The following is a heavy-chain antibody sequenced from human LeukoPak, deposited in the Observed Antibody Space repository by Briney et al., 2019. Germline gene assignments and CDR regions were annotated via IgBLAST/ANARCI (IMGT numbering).Heavy chain of an antibody. D-gene: IGHD5-18*01. Sequence: PSETLSLTCTVSGYSISSGYYWGWIRQPPGKGLEWIGSIYHSGSTYYNPSLKSRVTISVDTSKNQFSLRLSSVTAADTAVYYCARVDTAMGGFDPWGQGTLVTVSS. CDR2: IYHSGST. V-gene: IGHV4-38-2*02. CDR3: ARVDTAMGGFDP. J-gene: IGHJ5*02. CDR1: GYSISSGYY.